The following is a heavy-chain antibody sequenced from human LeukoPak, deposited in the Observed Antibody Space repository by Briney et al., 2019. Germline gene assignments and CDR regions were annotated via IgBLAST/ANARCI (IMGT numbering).Heavy chain of an antibody. CDR2: TWYDGSNK. J-gene: IGHJ4*02. CDR1: GFTFSSYG. Sequence: PGGSLRLSCAASGFTFSSYGMHRVRQAPGKGLEWVAVTWYDGSNKYYADSVKGRLTISRDNSKNTLYLQMSSLRAEDTAVYYCARDRQWLVPNYYFDYWGQGTLVTVSS. CDR3: ARDRQWLVPNYYFDY. D-gene: IGHD6-19*01. V-gene: IGHV3-33*01.